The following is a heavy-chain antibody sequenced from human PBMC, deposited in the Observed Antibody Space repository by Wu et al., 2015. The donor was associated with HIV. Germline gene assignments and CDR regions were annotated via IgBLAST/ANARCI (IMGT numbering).Heavy chain of an antibody. D-gene: IGHD3-16*01. J-gene: IGHJ6*02. CDR3: ASCRMVDMDDYVAGYYYGMDV. CDR2: IIPIFGTA. V-gene: IGHV1-69*13. Sequence: QVQLVQSGAEVKKPGASVKVSCKASGGTFSSYAISWVRQAPGQGLEWMGRIIPIFGTANYAQKFQGRVTITADESTSTAYMELSSLRSEDTAVYYCASCRMVDMDDYVAGYYYGMDVWGQGTTVTVSS. CDR1: GGTFSSYA.